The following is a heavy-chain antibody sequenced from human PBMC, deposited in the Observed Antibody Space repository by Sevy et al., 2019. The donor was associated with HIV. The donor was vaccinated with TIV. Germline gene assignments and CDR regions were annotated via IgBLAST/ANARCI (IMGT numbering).Heavy chain of an antibody. J-gene: IGHJ3*02. Sequence: ASVKVSCKASGYTFTGHYMHWVRQAPGQGLEWMGWINPNSGSTDYAQKFQGRVTLTRDTSISTAYLELIRLTSADTAVYYCARVFPYCSGGSCYSPYDAFDIWGQGTMVTVSS. V-gene: IGHV1-2*02. CDR3: ARVFPYCSGGSCYSPYDAFDI. D-gene: IGHD2-15*01. CDR1: GYTFTGHY. CDR2: INPNSGST.